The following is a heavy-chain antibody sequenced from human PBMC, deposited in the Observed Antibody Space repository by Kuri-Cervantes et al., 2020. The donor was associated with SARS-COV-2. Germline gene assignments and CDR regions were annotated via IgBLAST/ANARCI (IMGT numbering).Heavy chain of an antibody. V-gene: IGHV1-69*13. CDR2: IIPIFGTA. CDR3: ARVVGDYPYYYYYGMDV. D-gene: IGHD4-17*01. Sequence: SVKVSCKASGYTFTSYGISWVRQAPGQGLEWMGGIIPIFGTANYAQKFQGRVTITADESTSTAYMELSSLRSEDTAVYYCARVVGDYPYYYYYGMDVWGQGTTVTVSS. J-gene: IGHJ6*02. CDR1: GYTFTSYG.